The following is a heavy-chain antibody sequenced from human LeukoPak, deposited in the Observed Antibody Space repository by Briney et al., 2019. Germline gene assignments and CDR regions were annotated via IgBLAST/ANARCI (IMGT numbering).Heavy chain of an antibody. CDR2: ISGSGGIT. J-gene: IGHJ4*02. CDR1: GFTFSSYA. CDR3: AKDRGGYCSGGSCYSNKYFDY. V-gene: IGHV3-23*01. D-gene: IGHD2-15*01. Sequence: GGSLRLSCAASGFTFSSYAMSWVRQAPGKGLEWVSAISGSGGITYYADSVKGRFTISRDNSKNTLYLQMNSLRAEDTAVYYCAKDRGGYCSGGSCYSNKYFDYWGQGTLVTVSS.